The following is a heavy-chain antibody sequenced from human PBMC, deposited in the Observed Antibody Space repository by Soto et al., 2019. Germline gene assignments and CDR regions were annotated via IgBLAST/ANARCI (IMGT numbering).Heavy chain of an antibody. J-gene: IGHJ6*02. CDR3: AREGCSGGSCFYPLYYYYGMDV. CDR2: ISAYNGNT. Sequence: GASVKVSCKASGYTFTSYYMHWVRQAPGQGLEWMGWISAYNGNTNYAQKLQGRVTMTTDTSTSTAYMELRSLRSDDTAVYYCAREGCSGGSCFYPLYYYYGMDVWGQGTTVTVSS. V-gene: IGHV1-18*04. CDR1: GYTFTSYY. D-gene: IGHD2-15*01.